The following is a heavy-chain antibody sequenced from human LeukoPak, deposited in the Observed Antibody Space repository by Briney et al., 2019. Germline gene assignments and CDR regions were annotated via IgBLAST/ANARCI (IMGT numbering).Heavy chain of an antibody. CDR3: AKPQADDTVVVGLEY. D-gene: IGHD3-22*01. CDR2: IRFDGGKN. J-gene: IGHJ4*02. CDR1: GFTFNTYG. V-gene: IGHV3-30*02. Sequence: GGSLRLSCAASGFTFNTYGMHWVRQAPGKGLEWVAYIRFDGGKNSYADSVKGRFTISRDNSKSTLCLQMNSLRAEDTAVYYCAKPQADDTVVVGLEYWGQGTLVTVSS.